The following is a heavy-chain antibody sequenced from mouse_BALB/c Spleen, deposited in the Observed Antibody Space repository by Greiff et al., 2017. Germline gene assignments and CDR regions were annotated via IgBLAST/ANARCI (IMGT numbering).Heavy chain of an antibody. D-gene: IGHD2-14*01. CDR2: IWAGGST. J-gene: IGHJ3*01. CDR3: ARDNYRYERLAY. Sequence: VKLMESGPGLVAPSQSLSITCTVSGFSLTSYGVHWVRQPPGKGLEWLGVIWAGGSTNYNSALMSRLSISKDNSKSQVFLKMNSLQTDDTAMYYCARDNYRYERLAYWGQGTLVTVSA. CDR1: GFSLTSYG. V-gene: IGHV2-9*02.